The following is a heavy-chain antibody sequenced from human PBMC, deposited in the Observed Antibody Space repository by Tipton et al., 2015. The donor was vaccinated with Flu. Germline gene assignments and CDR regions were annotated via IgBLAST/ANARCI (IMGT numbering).Heavy chain of an antibody. V-gene: IGHV3-48*03. Sequence: GSLRLSCAASGFTFSSYEMNWVRQAPGKGLEWVSYITSSGNTISYADSVRGRFTISRDNTKKSLYLQLNSLRVEDTAIYYCATLTGDDFWGQGTLATVSS. J-gene: IGHJ4*02. CDR3: ATLTGDDF. D-gene: IGHD7-27*01. CDR1: GFTFSSYE. CDR2: ITSSGNTI.